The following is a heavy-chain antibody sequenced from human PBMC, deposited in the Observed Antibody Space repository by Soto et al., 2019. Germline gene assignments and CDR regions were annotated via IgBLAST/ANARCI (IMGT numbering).Heavy chain of an antibody. Sequence: SGPTLVNPTQTLTLTCTFSGFSFASGVGVGWIRQPPGKAPEWLALIYWTGDKRYSPSLRARLTITRDTSKNQVVLTLTNMDPVDTATYYCARSPYSAFDGTRWFDPWGQGTLVTVSS. CDR1: GFSFASGVG. D-gene: IGHD4-4*01. V-gene: IGHV2-5*01. J-gene: IGHJ5*02. CDR2: IYWTGDK. CDR3: ARSPYSAFDGTRWFDP.